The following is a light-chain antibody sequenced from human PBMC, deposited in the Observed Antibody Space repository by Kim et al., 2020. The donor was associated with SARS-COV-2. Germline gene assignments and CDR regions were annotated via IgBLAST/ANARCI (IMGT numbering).Light chain of an antibody. CDR2: DAS. CDR3: QQRSNWPPIT. J-gene: IGKJ5*01. CDR1: QSVSSY. Sequence: SPGERATRSCSASQSVSSYLAWYQQKPGQAPRLLIYDASNRATGIPARFSGSGSGTDFTLTISSLEPEDFAVYYCQQRSNWPPITFGQGTRLEIK. V-gene: IGKV3-11*01.